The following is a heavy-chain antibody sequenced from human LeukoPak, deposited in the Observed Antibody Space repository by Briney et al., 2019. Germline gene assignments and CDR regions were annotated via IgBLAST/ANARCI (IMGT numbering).Heavy chain of an antibody. CDR2: IIPILGIA. V-gene: IGHV1-69*04. D-gene: IGHD3-10*01. CDR1: GGTFSSYA. Sequence: ASVKVSCKASGGTFSSYAISWVRQAPGQGLEWMGRIIPILGIANYAQKFQGRVTITADKSTSTAYMELSSLRSEDTAVYYCARYSYGSGSYYPRDYWGQGTLVTVSS. CDR3: ARYSYGSGSYYPRDY. J-gene: IGHJ4*02.